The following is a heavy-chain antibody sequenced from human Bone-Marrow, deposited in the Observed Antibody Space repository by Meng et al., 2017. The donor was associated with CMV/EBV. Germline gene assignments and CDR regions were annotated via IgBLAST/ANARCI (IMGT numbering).Heavy chain of an antibody. D-gene: IGHD2-15*01. Sequence: GGSLRLSCAASGFTFSTYWMNWVRQAPGKGLEWVANIKGNGNEKYYADSVKGRFTISRDNAENSLYLQMNSLRAEDTAVYYCARDSREYCSGGSCHGWGQGKRVNFCS. CDR3: ARDSREYCSGGSCHG. CDR1: GFTFSTYW. J-gene: IGHJ4*02. CDR2: IKGNGNEK. V-gene: IGHV3-7*01.